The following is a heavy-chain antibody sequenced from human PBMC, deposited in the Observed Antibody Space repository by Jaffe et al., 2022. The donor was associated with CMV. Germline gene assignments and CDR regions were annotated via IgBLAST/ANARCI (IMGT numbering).Heavy chain of an antibody. Sequence: QITLKESGPTLVKPTQTLTLTCTFSGFSLSTSGVGVGWIRQPPGKALEWLALIYWNDDKRYSPSLKSRLTITKDTSKNQVVLTMTNMDPVDTATYYCAHISYDYGDYGDSNLYNWFDPWGQGTLVTVSS. D-gene: IGHD4-17*01. CDR1: GFSLSTSGVG. V-gene: IGHV2-5*01. CDR3: AHISYDYGDYGDSNLYNWFDP. J-gene: IGHJ5*02. CDR2: IYWNDDK.